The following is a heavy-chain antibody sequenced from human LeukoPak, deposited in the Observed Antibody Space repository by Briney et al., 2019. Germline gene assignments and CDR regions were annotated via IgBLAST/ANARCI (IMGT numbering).Heavy chain of an antibody. CDR1: GYSISSGYY. CDR3: ATTQWLGVFDY. Sequence: SETLSLTCTVSGYSISSGYYWGWIRQPPGKGLEWIGGIYHSGSTYYNPSLKSRVTISVDTSKNQFSLKLSSVTAADTAVYYCATTQWLGVFDYWGQGTLVTVSS. D-gene: IGHD6-19*01. V-gene: IGHV4-38-2*02. J-gene: IGHJ4*02. CDR2: IYHSGST.